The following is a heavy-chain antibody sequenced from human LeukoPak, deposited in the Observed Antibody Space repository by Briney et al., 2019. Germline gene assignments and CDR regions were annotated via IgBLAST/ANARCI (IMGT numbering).Heavy chain of an antibody. D-gene: IGHD1-1*01. CDR1: GYTFTSND. CDR3: ARLQLGQKYFQH. V-gene: IGHV1-46*01. J-gene: IGHJ1*01. Sequence: ASVKVSCKASGYTFTSNDINWVRQAPGQGLEWMGIINPSGGSTSYAQKFQGRVTMTRDTSTSTVYMELSSLRSEDTAVYYCARLQLGQKYFQHWGQGTLVTVSS. CDR2: INPSGGST.